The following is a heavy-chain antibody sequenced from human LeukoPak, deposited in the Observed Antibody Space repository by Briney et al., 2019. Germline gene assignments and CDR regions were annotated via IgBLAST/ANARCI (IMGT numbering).Heavy chain of an antibody. V-gene: IGHV1-46*01. J-gene: IGHJ4*02. Sequence: ASVKVSCKASGYTFTSNYIHWVRQAPGQGLEWMGMIYPRDGSTSYAQKFQGRVTVTRDTSTSTVHMELSGLRSEDTAVYYCARDQEGFDYWGQGTPVTVSS. CDR3: ARDQEGFDY. CDR1: GYTFTSNY. CDR2: IYPRDGST.